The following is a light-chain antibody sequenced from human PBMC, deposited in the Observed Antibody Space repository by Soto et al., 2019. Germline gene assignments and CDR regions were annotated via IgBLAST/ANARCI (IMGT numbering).Light chain of an antibody. CDR1: QSLPHSDGYNY. Sequence: DIVMTQSPVSLPVTPGEPASITCRSSQSLPHSDGYNYLDWYLQKPGQSPQLLIYLGSNRASGVPDRFSGSGSGTDFTLKISRVEAEDVGVYYCMQALQTPLTFGGGTKVEIK. CDR2: LGS. CDR3: MQALQTPLT. J-gene: IGKJ4*01. V-gene: IGKV2-28*01.